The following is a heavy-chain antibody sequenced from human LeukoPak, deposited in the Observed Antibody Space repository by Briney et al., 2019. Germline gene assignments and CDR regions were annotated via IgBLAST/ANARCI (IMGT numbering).Heavy chain of an antibody. D-gene: IGHD7-27*01. V-gene: IGHV1-18*04. Sequence: ASVKVSCKASGYTFTNYGISWVRQAPGQGLEWMGWMNTYNGNTNYAQKFQGRVTMTTDTSTSTAYMELRSLRSDDTAVYYCARNSPRDVAGRQFLPGVLSLLSQCDNCFDPWGQGTLVSVSS. CDR3: ARNSPRDVAGRQFLPGVLSLLSQCDNCFDP. CDR2: MNTYNGNT. CDR1: GYTFTNYG. J-gene: IGHJ5*02.